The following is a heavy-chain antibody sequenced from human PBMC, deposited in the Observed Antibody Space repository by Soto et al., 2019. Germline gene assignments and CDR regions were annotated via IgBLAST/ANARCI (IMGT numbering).Heavy chain of an antibody. D-gene: IGHD2-2*02. J-gene: IGHJ6*02. CDR1: GYTFTGYY. V-gene: IGHV1-2*04. CDR3: AREFLDNHIVVVPAAIRPGVYYYYYGMDV. Sequence: ASVKVSCKASGYTFTGYYMHWVRQAPGQGLEWMGWINPNSGGTNYAQKFQGWVTMTRDTSISTAYMELSRLRSDDTAVYYCAREFLDNHIVVVPAAIRPGVYYYYYGMDVWGQGTKVTV. CDR2: INPNSGGT.